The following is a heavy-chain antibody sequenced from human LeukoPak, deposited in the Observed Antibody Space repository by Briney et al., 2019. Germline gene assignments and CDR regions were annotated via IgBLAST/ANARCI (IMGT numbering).Heavy chain of an antibody. J-gene: IGHJ4*02. V-gene: IGHV1-3*01. CDR1: GYTFTSYA. CDR2: VNAGNGNA. CDR3: ARYYDSSGYSY. D-gene: IGHD3-22*01. Sequence: ASVKVSCKASGYTFTSYAMHWVRQAPGQRLEWMGWVNAGNGNAKYSQKFQGRVTITRDTSASTAYMELSSLRSEDTAVYYCARYYDSSGYSYWGQGTLVTVSS.